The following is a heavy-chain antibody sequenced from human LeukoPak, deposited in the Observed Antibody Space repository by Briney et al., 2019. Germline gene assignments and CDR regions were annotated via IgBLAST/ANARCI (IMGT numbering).Heavy chain of an antibody. CDR3: ASHSRDGYNLLDY. Sequence: SETLSLTCTVSGGSISSYYWSWIRQPPGKGLEWIGEINHSGSTNYNPSLKSRVTISVDTSKNQFSLKLSSVTAADTAVYYCASHSRDGYNLLDYWGQGTLVTVSS. D-gene: IGHD5-24*01. CDR1: GGSISSYY. CDR2: INHSGST. V-gene: IGHV4-59*08. J-gene: IGHJ4*02.